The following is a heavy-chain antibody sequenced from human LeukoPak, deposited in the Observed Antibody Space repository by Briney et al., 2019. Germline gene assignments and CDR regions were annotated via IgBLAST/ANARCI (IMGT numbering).Heavy chain of an antibody. CDR1: GFTFDDYA. V-gene: IGHV3-9*01. Sequence: DPGGPLRLSCAASGFTFDDYAMHWVRQAPGKGLEWVSGISWNSGSIDYADSVKGRFTISRDNAKNTLYLQMNSLRAEDTAVYYCAKGRDDYGDYQSLSWGQGTLVTVSS. D-gene: IGHD4-17*01. J-gene: IGHJ5*02. CDR2: ISWNSGSI. CDR3: AKGRDDYGDYQSLS.